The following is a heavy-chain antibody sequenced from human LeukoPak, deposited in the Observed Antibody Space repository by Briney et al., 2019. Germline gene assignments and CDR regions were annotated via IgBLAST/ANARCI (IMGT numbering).Heavy chain of an antibody. CDR1: GGSISSYY. D-gene: IGHD3-10*01. Sequence: SETLSLTCTVSGGSISSYYWSWLRPPPGKGLEWIGYIYYSGSTNYHPSLESRVTISVDASKNQFSLQLSSVTAADTAVYYCARGTGFLWFGELLPNWFDGWSQGTLVSV. CDR3: ARGTGFLWFGELLPNWFDG. J-gene: IGHJ5*02. CDR2: IYYSGST. V-gene: IGHV4-59*01.